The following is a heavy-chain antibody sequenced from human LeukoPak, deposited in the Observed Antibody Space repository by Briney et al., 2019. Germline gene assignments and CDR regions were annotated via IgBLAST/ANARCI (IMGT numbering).Heavy chain of an antibody. J-gene: IGHJ4*02. V-gene: IGHV1-69*01. CDR2: IIPIFGTA. Sequence: SVKVSCKASGGTFSSYAISWVRQAPGQGLEWMGGIIPIFGTANYAQKFQGRVTITADESTSTAYMELSSLRSEDTAVYYCARDVDIAAAGSFDYWGQGTLVTVSS. CDR1: GGTFSSYA. D-gene: IGHD6-13*01. CDR3: ARDVDIAAAGSFDY.